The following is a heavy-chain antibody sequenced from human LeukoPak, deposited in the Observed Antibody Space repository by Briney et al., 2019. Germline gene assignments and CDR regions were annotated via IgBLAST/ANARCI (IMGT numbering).Heavy chain of an antibody. J-gene: IGHJ6*04. Sequence: ASVKVSCKASGYTFTGYYMHWVRQAPGQGLEWMGWINPNSGGTNYAQKFQGWVTMTRDTSISTAYMELGRLRSDDTAVYYCAREGFGSAAIREGYYYYYGMDVWGKGTTVTVSS. CDR2: INPNSGGT. D-gene: IGHD2-2*01. CDR1: GYTFTGYY. V-gene: IGHV1-2*04. CDR3: AREGFGSAAIREGYYYYYGMDV.